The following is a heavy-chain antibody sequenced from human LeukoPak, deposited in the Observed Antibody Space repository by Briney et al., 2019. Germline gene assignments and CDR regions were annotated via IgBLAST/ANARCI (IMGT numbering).Heavy chain of an antibody. CDR2: ISAYNGDT. CDR3: ARQEGYCSGGICYPDIDFNFDY. CDR1: GYTFTSYG. V-gene: IGHV1-18*01. D-gene: IGHD2-15*01. J-gene: IGHJ4*02. Sequence: ASVKVSCKASGYTFTSYGISWVRQAPGQGLEWMGWISAYNGDTKYAQKLQGRVTVTTDTSTSTAYMELRSLRSDDTAVYYCARQEGYCSGGICYPDIDFNFDYWGQGTLVTVSS.